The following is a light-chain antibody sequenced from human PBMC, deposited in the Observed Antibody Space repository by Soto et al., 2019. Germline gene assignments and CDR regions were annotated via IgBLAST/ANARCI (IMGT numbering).Light chain of an antibody. CDR2: EVN. CDR1: SSDVGGYNY. V-gene: IGLV2-8*01. J-gene: IGLJ1*01. CDR3: SSYAGSSNV. Sequence: QSALTQPPSASGSPGQSVAISCTGTSSDVGGYNYVSWYQQHPGKAPKLMIYEVNKRPSGVPDRFSGSKPGNTASLTVSGLQAEDEAEYYCSSYAGSSNVFGTGTKVTVL.